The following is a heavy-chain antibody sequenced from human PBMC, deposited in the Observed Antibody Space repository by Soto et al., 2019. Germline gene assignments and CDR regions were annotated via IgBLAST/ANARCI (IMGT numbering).Heavy chain of an antibody. V-gene: IGHV4-31*03. CDR3: ARVLWFGESRRGMDV. Sequence: SETLSLTCTVSGGSISSGGYYWSWIRQHPGKGLEWIGYIYYSGSTYYNPSLKSRVTISVDTSKNQFSLKLSSVTAADTAVYYCARVLWFGESRRGMDVRAQGTTVTVSS. D-gene: IGHD3-10*01. J-gene: IGHJ6*02. CDR1: GGSISSGGYY. CDR2: IYYSGST.